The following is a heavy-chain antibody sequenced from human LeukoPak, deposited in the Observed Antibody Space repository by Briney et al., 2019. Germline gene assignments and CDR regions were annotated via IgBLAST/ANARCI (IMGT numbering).Heavy chain of an antibody. D-gene: IGHD2-2*01. CDR3: ARDQGLIPGEDLDWFDS. CDR2: IRKVGSST. Sequence: GGSLRLSCAASGFIFRSYWMHGVPKFPGKGLVWVSRIRKVGSSTNYADSVKGRFTISRDNAKSTLYLQMNSLRAEDMGVYYCARDQGLIPGEDLDWFDSWGQGTLVTVSS. V-gene: IGHV3-74*01. CDR1: GFIFRSYW. J-gene: IGHJ5*01.